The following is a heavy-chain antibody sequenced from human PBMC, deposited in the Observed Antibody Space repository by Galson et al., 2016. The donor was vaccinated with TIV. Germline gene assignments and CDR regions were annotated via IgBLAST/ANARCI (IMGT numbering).Heavy chain of an antibody. Sequence: SETLSLTCTVSGASISSSTSYWGWIRQPPGKALEWIGSIYFSGSTYDNPSLKSRVTISVDTSKNQFSLMLTSVTAADTGVYYCARLEGSRAWTHRGYYYYGMDVWGQGTTVTVSS. CDR1: GASISSSTSY. CDR3: ARLEGSRAWTHRGYYYYGMDV. J-gene: IGHJ6*02. D-gene: IGHD6-19*01. CDR2: IYFSGST. V-gene: IGHV4-39*01.